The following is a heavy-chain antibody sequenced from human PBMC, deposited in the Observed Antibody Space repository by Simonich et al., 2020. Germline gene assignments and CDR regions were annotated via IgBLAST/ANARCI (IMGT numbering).Heavy chain of an antibody. Sequence: QVQLQESGPGLVKPSETLSLTCTVSGGSISSYYWSWIRQPPGKGLEWSGYIYDSGSTNAIPSLKSRATITLDTSKNQFSLKLSSVTAADTAVYYCARLPDYWGQGTLVTVSS. V-gene: IGHV4-59*08. CDR3: ARLPDY. CDR2: IYDSGST. CDR1: GGSISSYY. J-gene: IGHJ4*02.